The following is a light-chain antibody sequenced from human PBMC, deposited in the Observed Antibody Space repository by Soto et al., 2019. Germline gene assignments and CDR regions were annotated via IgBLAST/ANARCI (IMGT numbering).Light chain of an antibody. CDR1: SSNIGNNY. Sequence: QSVLTQPPSVSAAPGQKVTISCSGSSSNIGNNYVPWYQQLPGTAPKLLIYDNNKRPSGIPDRFSGSKSGTSATLGITGLQTGDDAAYKCGPYDSRLSAYVSVTVT. V-gene: IGLV1-51*01. J-gene: IGLJ1*01. CDR2: DNN. CDR3: GPYDSRLSAYV.